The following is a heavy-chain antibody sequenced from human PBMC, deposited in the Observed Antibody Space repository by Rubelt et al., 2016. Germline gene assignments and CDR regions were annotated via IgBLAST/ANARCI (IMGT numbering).Heavy chain of an antibody. CDR1: GFTFSSYS. V-gene: IGHV3-21*01. CDR3: YALWPFIDY. CDR2: ISSSSLYL. Sequence: EVPLVESGGGLVKPGGSLRLSCAASGFTFSSYSMNWVRQAPGKGLEWVSSISSSSLYLYYADSVKGRFTNAGENAKNSLYLQMNSLRAEDTAVYYCYALWPFIDYWGQGTLVTVSS. J-gene: IGHJ4*02.